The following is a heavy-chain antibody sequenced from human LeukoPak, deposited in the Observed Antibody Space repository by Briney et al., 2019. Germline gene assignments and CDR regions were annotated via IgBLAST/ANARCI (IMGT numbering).Heavy chain of an antibody. Sequence: GRSLRFSCAASGFTFSSYGMHWVRQAPGKGLEWVAVIWYDGSNKYYADSVKGRFTISRDNSKNTLYLQMNSLRAEDTAVYYCAREVVVVPAAMGVGAFDIWGQGTMVTVSS. CDR2: IWYDGSNK. D-gene: IGHD2-2*01. CDR1: GFTFSSYG. V-gene: IGHV3-33*01. CDR3: AREVVVVPAAMGVGAFDI. J-gene: IGHJ3*02.